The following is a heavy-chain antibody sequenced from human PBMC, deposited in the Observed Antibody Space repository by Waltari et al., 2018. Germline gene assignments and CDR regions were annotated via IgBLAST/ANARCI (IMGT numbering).Heavy chain of an antibody. CDR2: INGDGTTT. CDR3: TRDRGLPDAFNL. Sequence: EEQLVESGGGSVQRGGSLRLSCAAAGSSVGPSWMHWVRQAPGKGLVWVSHINGDGTTTKYADSVKGRFTISRDNTKNTLYLEINSLRAEDTAVYYCTRDRGLPDAFNLWGQGTMVTVSS. CDR1: GSSVGPSW. J-gene: IGHJ3*01. V-gene: IGHV3-74*01.